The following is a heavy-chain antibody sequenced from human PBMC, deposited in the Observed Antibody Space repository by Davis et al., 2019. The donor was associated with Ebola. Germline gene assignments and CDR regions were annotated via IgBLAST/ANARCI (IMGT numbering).Heavy chain of an antibody. V-gene: IGHV4-31*03. CDR2: IYYSGST. J-gene: IGHJ4*02. Sequence: SETLSLTCTVSGGSISSGGLYWNWIRQHPGKGLEWIGYIYYSGSTYYNPSLKSRVTISVDTSKNQFSLKLSSVTAADTAVYYCARVRGTRNFDYWGQGTLVTVSS. D-gene: IGHD1-1*01. CDR1: GGSISSGGLY. CDR3: ARVRGTRNFDY.